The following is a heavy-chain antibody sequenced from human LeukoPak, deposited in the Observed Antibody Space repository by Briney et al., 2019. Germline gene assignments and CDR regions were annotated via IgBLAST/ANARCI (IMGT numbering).Heavy chain of an antibody. J-gene: IGHJ4*02. CDR2: IKNKNDGGTT. CDR1: GFTFSSYS. Sequence: GGSLRLSFAAPGFTFSSYSMNWVRQAPGEGVEWGCRIKNKNDGGTTDYAAPVKGRFTISRDDSKNTLYLQMNSLKTEDTAVYYCTTDEQGYYDSSGYPGYYFDYWGQGTLVTVSS. D-gene: IGHD3-22*01. V-gene: IGHV3-15*01. CDR3: TTDEQGYYDSSGYPGYYFDY.